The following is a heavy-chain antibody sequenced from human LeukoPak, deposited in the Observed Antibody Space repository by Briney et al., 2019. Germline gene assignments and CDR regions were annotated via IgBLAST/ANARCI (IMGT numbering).Heavy chain of an antibody. CDR2: ISSSSSYI. D-gene: IGHD3-10*01. Sequence: GGSLRLSCAASGDTFSSYSINWVRQAPGKGLEWVSSISSSSSYIYYADSVKGRFTISRDNAKNSLYLQMNSLRAEDTAVYYCARLTGDFDYWGQGTLVTVPS. J-gene: IGHJ4*02. CDR1: GDTFSSYS. V-gene: IGHV3-21*01. CDR3: ARLTGDFDY.